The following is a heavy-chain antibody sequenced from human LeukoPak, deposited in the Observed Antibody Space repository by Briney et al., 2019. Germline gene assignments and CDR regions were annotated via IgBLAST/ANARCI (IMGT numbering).Heavy chain of an antibody. Sequence: TGGSLRLSCAASGFTFSSYSINWVRQAPGKGLEWVSSISSSGSYIYQADSVKGRFTISRDNAKNSLYLQMNSLRAEDTAVYYCARALGYCSSASCYYFDNWGQGTLVTVSS. D-gene: IGHD2-2*01. CDR3: ARALGYCSSASCYYFDN. J-gene: IGHJ4*02. CDR2: ISSSGSYI. CDR1: GFTFSSYS. V-gene: IGHV3-21*01.